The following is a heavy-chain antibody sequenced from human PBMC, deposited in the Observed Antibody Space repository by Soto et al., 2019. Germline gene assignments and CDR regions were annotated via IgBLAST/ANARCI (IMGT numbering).Heavy chain of an antibody. V-gene: IGHV1-8*01. D-gene: IGHD3-9*01. J-gene: IGHJ4*02. CDR2: MNPNSGNT. Sequence: GASVKVSCKASGYTFTSYDINWVRQATGQGLEWMGWMNPNSGNTGHAQKLQGRVTMTRNTSISTAYMELSSLRSEDTAVYYCARLPPPRDILTGSQSSLHVDYWGQGTLVTVSS. CDR3: ARLPPPRDILTGSQSSLHVDY. CDR1: GYTFTSYD.